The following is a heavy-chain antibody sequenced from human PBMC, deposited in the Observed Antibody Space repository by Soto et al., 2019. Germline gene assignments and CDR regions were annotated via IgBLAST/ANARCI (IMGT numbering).Heavy chain of an antibody. CDR2: INAGNAKT. J-gene: IGHJ5*02. V-gene: IGHV1-3*01. CDR3: ARDLDLWAYFDTSAQSAWFDP. CDR1: GYTFTSYA. Sequence: ASVKVSCKTSGYTFTSYAIHWVRQAPGQRLEWMGWINAGNAKTKYSQKFQGRVTITRDTSANTAYMEMSSLRSEDTAVYYCARDLDLWAYFDTSAQSAWFDPWGQGTLVTVSS. D-gene: IGHD3-22*01.